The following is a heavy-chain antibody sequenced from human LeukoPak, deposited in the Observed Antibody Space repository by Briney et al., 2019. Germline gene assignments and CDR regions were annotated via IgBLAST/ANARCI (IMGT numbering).Heavy chain of an antibody. CDR3: ARYVRNSGTFYLDY. CDR1: GGSISSYY. J-gene: IGHJ4*02. V-gene: IGHV4-59*01. CDR2: IYYSGST. Sequence: SETLSLTCTVSGGSISSYYWSWIRQPPGKGLEWIGYIYYSGSTNYNPSLESRVSMSLDTSKTQFSLNLRSVTAADTAVYYCARYVRNSGTFYLDYWGQGTLVTVSS. D-gene: IGHD1-26*01.